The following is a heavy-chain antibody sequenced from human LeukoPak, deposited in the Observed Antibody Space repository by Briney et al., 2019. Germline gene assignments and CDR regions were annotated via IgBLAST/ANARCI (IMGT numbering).Heavy chain of an antibody. CDR3: AKLGGSYPQWFAP. D-gene: IGHD2-15*01. CDR1: GFTFSSYA. Sequence: GGSLRLSCAASGFTFSSYAMHWVRQAPGKGLEWVAVISYDGSNKYYADSVKGRFTISRDNSKNTLYLQINSLRAEDTAVYYCAKLGGSYPQWFAPWGQGTLVTVSS. CDR2: ISYDGSNK. V-gene: IGHV3-30*04. J-gene: IGHJ5*02.